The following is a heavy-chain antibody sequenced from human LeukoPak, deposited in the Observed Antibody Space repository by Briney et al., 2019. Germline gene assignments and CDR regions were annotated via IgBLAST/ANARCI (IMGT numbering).Heavy chain of an antibody. CDR2: IYYSGST. CDR1: GGSISSYY. Sequence: KPSETLSLTCTVSGGSISSYYWSWIRQPPGKGLEWMGYIYYSGSTNYNPSLKSRVTISVDTSKNQFSLKLSSVTAADTAVYYCARDLLVGVAAAWGQGTLVTVSS. D-gene: IGHD6-13*01. J-gene: IGHJ4*02. V-gene: IGHV4-59*01. CDR3: ARDLLVGVAAA.